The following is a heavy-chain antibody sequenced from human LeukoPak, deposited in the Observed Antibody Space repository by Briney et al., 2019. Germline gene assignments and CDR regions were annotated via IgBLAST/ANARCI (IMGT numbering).Heavy chain of an antibody. CDR1: GFTFSSYA. CDR3: AKDSLYGDYVSFDY. J-gene: IGHJ4*02. D-gene: IGHD4-17*01. V-gene: IGHV3-23*01. CDR2: ISGSGGST. Sequence: GGSLRLSCAASGFTFSSYAMSWVRRAPGKGLEWVSAISGSGGSTYYADSVKGRFTISRDNSKNTLYLQMNSLRAEDTAVYYCAKDSLYGDYVSFDYWGQGTLVTVSS.